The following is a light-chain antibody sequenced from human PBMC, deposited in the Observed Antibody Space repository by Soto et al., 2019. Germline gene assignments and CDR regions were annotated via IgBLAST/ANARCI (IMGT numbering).Light chain of an antibody. V-gene: IGLV2-14*01. CDR3: SAYTSSSTLPYV. J-gene: IGLJ1*01. CDR1: SSDVSGYNY. Sequence: QSVLTQPASVSGSPGQSSTISCTGTSSDVSGYNYVSWYQQHPGKAPKLMIYDVSNRPSGVSNRFSGSKSGNTASLTISGLQAEDEADYYCSAYTSSSTLPYVFGTGTKVTVL. CDR2: DVS.